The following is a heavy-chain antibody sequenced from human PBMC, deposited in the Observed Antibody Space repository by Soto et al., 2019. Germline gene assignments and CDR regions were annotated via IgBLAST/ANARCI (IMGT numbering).Heavy chain of an antibody. CDR2: IIPILGIA. CDR3: ARAACSGGSCYLD. Sequence: QVQLVQSGAEVKKPGSSVKVSCKASGGTFSSYTISWVRQAPGQGLEWMGRIIPILGIANYAQKFQGRVTITADKSTSTAYMELSSLRSEDTAVYYCARAACSGGSCYLDWGQGTLVTVSS. J-gene: IGHJ4*02. CDR1: GGTFSSYT. V-gene: IGHV1-69*02. D-gene: IGHD2-15*01.